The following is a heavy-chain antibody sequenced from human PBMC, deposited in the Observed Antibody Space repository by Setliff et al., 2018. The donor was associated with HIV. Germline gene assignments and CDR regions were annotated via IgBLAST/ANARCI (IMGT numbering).Heavy chain of an antibody. V-gene: IGHV3-7*01. Sequence: PGGSLRLSCAASGFAFVGAEIHWVRQASGKGLEWVANIKQDGSEKYYVDSVKGRFTISRDNAKNSLYLQMNSPRADDTAVYYCARDSSTKEMATIWVNFDYWGQGTLVTVS. J-gene: IGHJ4*02. CDR3: ARDSSTKEMATIWVNFDY. D-gene: IGHD5-12*01. CDR2: IKQDGSEK. CDR1: GFAFVGAE.